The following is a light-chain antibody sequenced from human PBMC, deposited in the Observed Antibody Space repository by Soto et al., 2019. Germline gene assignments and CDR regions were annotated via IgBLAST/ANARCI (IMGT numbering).Light chain of an antibody. Sequence: IGLTPSPGTLALAPGERATPSCRASQSVSNNYLAWYQQKPGQAPRLLIYGASNRATGIPDRFSGSGSGTDFTLTISRLEPEDFAVYYCQQYGSSGTFGQGTKVDI. CDR3: QQYGSSGT. V-gene: IGKV3-20*01. CDR2: GAS. J-gene: IGKJ1*01. CDR1: QSVSNNY.